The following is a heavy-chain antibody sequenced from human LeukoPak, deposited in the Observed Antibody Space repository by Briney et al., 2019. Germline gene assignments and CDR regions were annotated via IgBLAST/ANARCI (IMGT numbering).Heavy chain of an antibody. CDR3: STTVTTLFSY. CDR1: GFTFSSYG. J-gene: IGHJ4*02. D-gene: IGHD4-17*01. V-gene: IGHV3-30*03. CDR2: ISYDGSNK. Sequence: PGGSLRLSCAASGFTFSSYGMHWVRQAPGKGLEWVAVISYDGSNKYYADSVKGRFTISRDNSKNTLYPQMNSLRAEDTAVYYCSTTVTTLFSYWGQGTLVTVSS.